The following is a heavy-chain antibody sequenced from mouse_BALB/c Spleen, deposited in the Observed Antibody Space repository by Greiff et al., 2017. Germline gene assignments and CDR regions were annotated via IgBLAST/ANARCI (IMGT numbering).Heavy chain of an antibody. CDR3: ARGDGSSLWYFDV. Sequence: VQLKQSGAELVKPGASVKLSCTASGFNIKDTYMHWVKQRPEQGLEWIGRIDPANGNTKYDPKFQGKATITADTSSNTAYLQLSSLTSEDTAVYYCARGDGSSLWYFDVWGAGTTVTVSS. CDR1: GFNIKDTY. J-gene: IGHJ1*01. D-gene: IGHD1-1*01. CDR2: IDPANGNT. V-gene: IGHV14-3*02.